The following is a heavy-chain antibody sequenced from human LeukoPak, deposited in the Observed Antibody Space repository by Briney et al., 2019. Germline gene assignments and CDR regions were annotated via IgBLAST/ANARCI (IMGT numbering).Heavy chain of an antibody. D-gene: IGHD3-10*01. Sequence: GASVKVSCKASGYTFTGYYMHWVRQAPGQGLEWMGRINPNSGGTNYAQKFQGRVTMTRDTSISTAYMELSRLRSDDTAAYYCARAKISSLLWFGGVLFDYWGQGTLVTVSS. CDR3: ARAKISSLLWFGGVLFDY. CDR2: INPNSGGT. CDR1: GYTFTGYY. J-gene: IGHJ4*02. V-gene: IGHV1-2*06.